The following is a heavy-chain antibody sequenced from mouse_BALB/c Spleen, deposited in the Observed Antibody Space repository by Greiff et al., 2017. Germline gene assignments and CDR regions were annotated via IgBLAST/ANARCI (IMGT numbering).Heavy chain of an antibody. Sequence: EVKLVESGGGLVQPKGSLKLSCAASGFTFNTYAMNWVRQAPGKALEWVARIRSKSNNYATYYADSVKDRFTISRDDSQSMLYLQMNNLKTEDTAMYYCVRGGYDYFDYWGQGTTLTVSS. CDR3: VRGGYDYFDY. CDR2: IRSKSNNYAT. V-gene: IGHV10-1*02. J-gene: IGHJ2*01. CDR1: GFTFNTYA. D-gene: IGHD2-2*01.